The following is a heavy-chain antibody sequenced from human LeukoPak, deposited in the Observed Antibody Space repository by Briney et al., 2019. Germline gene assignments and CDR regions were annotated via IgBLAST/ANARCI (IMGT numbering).Heavy chain of an antibody. CDR3: ARDLDAFDI. J-gene: IGHJ3*02. V-gene: IGHV4-39*07. Sequence: SETLSLTCTVSGGSISSSSYYWGWIRQPPGKGLEWIGGIYYSGSTYYNPSLKSRVTISVDTSKNQFSLKLSSVTAADTAVYYCARDLDAFDIWGQGTMVTVSS. CDR1: GGSISSSSYY. CDR2: IYYSGST.